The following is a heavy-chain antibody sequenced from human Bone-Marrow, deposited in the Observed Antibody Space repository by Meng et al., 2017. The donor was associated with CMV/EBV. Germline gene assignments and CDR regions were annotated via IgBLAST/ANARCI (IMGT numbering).Heavy chain of an antibody. V-gene: IGHV3-49*04. CDR2: IRTKAYDETT. CDR3: TSFAPYCSNGVCTFDN. Sequence: GGPLRLSCTTSGFTFGDYAMTWVRQAPGKGLEWVSFIRTKAYDETTEYAASVKGRFTISRDDSKSIAYLLMNSLKTEDTAVYYCTSFAPYCSNGVCTFDNWGQGTLVTVSS. D-gene: IGHD2-8*01. J-gene: IGHJ4*02. CDR1: GFTFGDYA.